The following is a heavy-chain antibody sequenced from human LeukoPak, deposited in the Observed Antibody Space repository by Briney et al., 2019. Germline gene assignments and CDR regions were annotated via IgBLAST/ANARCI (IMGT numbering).Heavy chain of an antibody. CDR3: AKDVTVTPYYNFDL. D-gene: IGHD4-17*01. Sequence: GGSLRLSCVASGFTFNNYAVSWVRQAPGKGLEWVSLISDNGGGTFYSDSVKGRFTVSRDNSKNTLSLQMHSLRVEDTAVYYCAKDVTVTPYYNFDLWGQGTLVTVSS. CDR1: GFTFNNYA. CDR2: ISDNGGGT. V-gene: IGHV3-23*01. J-gene: IGHJ5*02.